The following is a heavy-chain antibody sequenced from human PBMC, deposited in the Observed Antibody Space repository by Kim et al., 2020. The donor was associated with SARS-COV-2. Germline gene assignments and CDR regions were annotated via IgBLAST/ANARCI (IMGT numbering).Heavy chain of an antibody. V-gene: IGHV4-38-2*02. CDR2: IYHSGST. CDR3: ARVFEFLECTGMDV. J-gene: IGHJ6*02. D-gene: IGHD3-3*02. CDR1: GYSISSGYY. Sequence: SETLSLTCTVSGYSISSGYYWGWIRQHPGKGLEWIGSIYHSGSTYYNPSLKSRVTISVDTSKNQFSLKLSSVTAADTAVYYCARVFEFLECTGMDVWGQGTTVTVSS.